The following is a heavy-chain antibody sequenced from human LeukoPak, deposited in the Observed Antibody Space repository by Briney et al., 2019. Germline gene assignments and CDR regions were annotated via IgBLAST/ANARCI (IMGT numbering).Heavy chain of an antibody. J-gene: IGHJ4*02. CDR3: ARGPEGYGDYDGLIDY. D-gene: IGHD4-17*01. Sequence: GGSLRLSCAASGFTFSDYYMSWIRQAPGKGLEWVSYISSSSSYTNYADSVKGRFTISRDNAKNSLYLQMNSLRAEDTAVYYCARGPEGYGDYDGLIDYWGQGTLVTVSS. CDR1: GFTFSDYY. V-gene: IGHV3-11*06. CDR2: ISSSSSYT.